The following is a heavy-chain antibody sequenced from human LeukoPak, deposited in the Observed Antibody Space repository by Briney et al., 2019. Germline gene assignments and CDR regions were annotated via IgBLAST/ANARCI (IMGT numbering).Heavy chain of an antibody. V-gene: IGHV4-4*07. J-gene: IGHJ6*03. Sequence: SETLSLTCTVSGGSISSYYWSWIRQPAGKGLEWIGRIYTSGSTNYNPSLKSRDTMSVDTSKNQFSLKLSSVTAADTAVYYCARDSRIAAAGVPPYYYYMDVWGKGTTVTVSS. CDR2: IYTSGST. CDR1: GGSISSYY. D-gene: IGHD6-13*01. CDR3: ARDSRIAAAGVPPYYYYMDV.